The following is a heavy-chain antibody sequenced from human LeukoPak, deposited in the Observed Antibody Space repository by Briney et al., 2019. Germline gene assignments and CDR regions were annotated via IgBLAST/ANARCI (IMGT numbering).Heavy chain of an antibody. J-gene: IGHJ4*02. Sequence: GGSLRLSCAGSGFTFSNYAMSWVRQAPGKGPEWVSGISGSGDTSYFADSVQGRFTISRDNSKNTLYLQMNSLGAEDTAVYYCARGSQWDLLGSCDYWGQGTLVTVSS. CDR1: GFTFSNYA. D-gene: IGHD1-26*01. V-gene: IGHV3-23*01. CDR3: ARGSQWDLLGSCDY. CDR2: ISGSGDTS.